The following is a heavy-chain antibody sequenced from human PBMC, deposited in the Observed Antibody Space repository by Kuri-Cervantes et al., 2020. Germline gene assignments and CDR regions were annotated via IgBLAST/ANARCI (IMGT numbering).Heavy chain of an antibody. D-gene: IGHD4-17*01. Sequence: LSGAASGGCISSSNWWSWVRQPPGKGLELLGYIYYSRRTNYNPSHTSRVTITVDTSKNQSPLTLNSVTAAGTAVYCCARVVIQYGSPYYYMDVWGKGTTVTVSS. J-gene: IGHJ6*03. CDR3: ARVVIQYGSPYYYMDV. CDR1: GGCISSSNW. V-gene: IGHV4-4*01. CDR2: IYYSRRT.